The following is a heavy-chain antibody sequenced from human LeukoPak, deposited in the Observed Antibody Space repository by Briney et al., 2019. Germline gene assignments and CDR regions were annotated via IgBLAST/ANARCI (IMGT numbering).Heavy chain of an antibody. CDR1: GGSISSGDYY. V-gene: IGHV4-30-4*08. CDR3: ARIVSGRYHFDY. D-gene: IGHD1-26*01. J-gene: IGHJ4*02. CDR2: IYYSGST. Sequence: SQTLSLTCTVSGGSISSGDYYWSWIRQPPGKGLEWIGYIYYSGSTYYNPSLKSRVTISVDTSKNQFSLKLSSVTAAATAVYYCARIVSGRYHFDYWGQGTLVTVSS.